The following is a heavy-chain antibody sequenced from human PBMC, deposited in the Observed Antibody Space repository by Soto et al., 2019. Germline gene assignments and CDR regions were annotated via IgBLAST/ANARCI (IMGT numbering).Heavy chain of an antibody. D-gene: IGHD2-8*01. CDR1: GFTFSSYA. CDR3: AKVPMGCNTGVCYSKWFDP. V-gene: IGHV3-23*01. Sequence: GGSLRLSCAASGFTFSSYAMSWVRQAPGKGLEWVSAISGSGGSTYYADSVKGRFTISRDNSKNTLYLQMNSLRAEDTAVYYCAKVPMGCNTGVCYSKWFDPWGQGTLVTVSS. CDR2: ISGSGGST. J-gene: IGHJ5*02.